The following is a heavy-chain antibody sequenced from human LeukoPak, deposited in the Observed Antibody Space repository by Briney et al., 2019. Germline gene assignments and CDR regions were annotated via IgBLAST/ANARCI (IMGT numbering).Heavy chain of an antibody. J-gene: IGHJ4*02. D-gene: IGHD3-10*01. CDR2: INHSGST. V-gene: IGHV4-34*01. Sequence: SETLSLTCAVYGGSSSGYYWSWIRQPPGKGLEWIGEINHSGSTNYNPSLKSRVTISVDTSKNQFSLKLSSVTAADTAVYYCARATPATRWFGDWGQGNLVTVSS. CDR1: GGSSSGYY. CDR3: ARATPATRWFGD.